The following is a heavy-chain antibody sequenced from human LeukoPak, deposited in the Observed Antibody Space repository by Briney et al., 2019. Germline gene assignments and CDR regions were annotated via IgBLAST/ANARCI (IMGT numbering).Heavy chain of an antibody. CDR3: ARRGELLRLGAFDI. J-gene: IGHJ3*02. CDR2: MNPNSGNT. CDR1: GYTFTSYD. Sequence: ASVKVSCKASGYTFTSYDINWVRQATGQGLEWMGWMNPNSGNTGYAQKFQGRVTMTRNTSISTAYMELSSLRSEDTAVYYCARRGELLRLGAFDIWGQGTMVTVSS. V-gene: IGHV1-8*01. D-gene: IGHD3-10*01.